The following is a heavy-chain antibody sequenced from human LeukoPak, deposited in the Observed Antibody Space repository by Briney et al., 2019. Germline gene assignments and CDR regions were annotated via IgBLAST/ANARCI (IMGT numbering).Heavy chain of an antibody. D-gene: IGHD2/OR15-2a*01. J-gene: IGHJ4*02. Sequence: GGSLRLSCAASGFTFSNYAMSWVGQAPGKGLEWVSGISGSDGTTYYADSVKGRFTISRDNSKNTLYLQMNGLRAEDTAVYYCAKDSAKKYDDYWGQGTLVTVSS. CDR3: AKDSAKKYDDY. V-gene: IGHV3-23*01. CDR1: GFTFSNYA. CDR2: ISGSDGTT.